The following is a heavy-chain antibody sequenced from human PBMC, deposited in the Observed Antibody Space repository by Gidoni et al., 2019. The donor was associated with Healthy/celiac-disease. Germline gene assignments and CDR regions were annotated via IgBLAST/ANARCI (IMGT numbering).Heavy chain of an antibody. V-gene: IGHV3-13*01. CDR3: ARAQNGFYDSSGSDAFDI. CDR1: GFTFSSYD. Sequence: EVQLVESGGGLEQPGGSLRLSCAASGFTFSSYDMHWVRQATGKGLEWVSAIGTAGDTYYPGSVKGRFTISRENAKNSLYLQMNSLRAGDTAVYYCARAQNGFYDSSGSDAFDIWGQGTMVTVSS. J-gene: IGHJ3*02. CDR2: IGTAGDT. D-gene: IGHD3-22*01.